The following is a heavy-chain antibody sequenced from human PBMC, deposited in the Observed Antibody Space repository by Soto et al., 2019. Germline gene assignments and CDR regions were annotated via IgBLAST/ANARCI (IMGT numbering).Heavy chain of an antibody. CDR1: GFTLSSYA. CDR2: ISSNGGST. J-gene: IGHJ6*02. CDR3: VKDEFDTPYGMDV. Sequence: GGSLRLSCSASGFTLSSYAMHWVRQAPGKGLEYVSAISSNGGSTYYADSVKGRFTISRDNSKNTLYLQMSSLRAEDTAVYYCVKDEFDTPYGMDVWGQGTTVTVSS. D-gene: IGHD2-2*02. V-gene: IGHV3-64D*08.